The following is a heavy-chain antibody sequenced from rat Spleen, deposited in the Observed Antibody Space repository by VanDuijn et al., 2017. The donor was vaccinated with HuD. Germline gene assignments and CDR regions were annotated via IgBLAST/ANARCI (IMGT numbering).Heavy chain of an antibody. D-gene: IGHD4-3*01. CDR2: ISSGGST. J-gene: IGHJ2*01. Sequence: QVQLKESGPGLVQPSQTLSLTCTVSGFSLISNGVSWVRQPPGKGLEWIAAISSGGSTYFNSVLKSRLSISRDTSKSQVFLKMNSLQTEDTATYYCARDRDNSGYDYWGQGVMVTVSS. CDR1: GFSLISNG. CDR3: ARDRDNSGYDY. V-gene: IGHV2S12*01.